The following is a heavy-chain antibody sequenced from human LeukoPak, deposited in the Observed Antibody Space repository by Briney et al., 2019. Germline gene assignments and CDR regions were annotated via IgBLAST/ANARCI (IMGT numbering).Heavy chain of an antibody. CDR2: VRANGEN. CDR3: ARQPANTAAFDV. Sequence: SETLSLTCTVSGGSINAFYWSWIRQPPGKGLEWIAYVRANGENNYNPSLKSRVAISLDTANSQISLRLNFVTAADTAIYYCARQPANTAAFDVWSQGTVVTVSS. J-gene: IGHJ3*01. V-gene: IGHV4-4*08. D-gene: IGHD5-18*01. CDR1: GGSINAFY.